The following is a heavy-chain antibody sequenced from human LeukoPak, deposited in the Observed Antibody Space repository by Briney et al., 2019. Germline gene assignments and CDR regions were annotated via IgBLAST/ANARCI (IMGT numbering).Heavy chain of an antibody. V-gene: IGHV3-66*01. CDR3: AMGAIVATIDY. J-gene: IGHJ4*02. CDR2: IYSGSST. Sequence: GGSLRLSCAASGLTVSSNYMSWVRQAPGKGLEWVSLIYSGSSTYYADSVKGRFTISRDKSKNTLYLQMSSLRVEDTAVYYCAMGAIVATIDYWGQGTLVAVSS. D-gene: IGHD5-12*01. CDR1: GLTVSSNY.